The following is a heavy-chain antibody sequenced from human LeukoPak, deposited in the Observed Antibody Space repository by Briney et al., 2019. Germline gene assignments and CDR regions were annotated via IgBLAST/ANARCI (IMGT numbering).Heavy chain of an antibody. V-gene: IGHV1-8*03. Sequence: ASVKVSCKASGYTFTSYGINWVRQATGQGLEWMGWMNPNSGDTGYAQKFRGRVTITRNISIGTAYMELKSLRSEDTAVYYCARAVSTSYNWFDPWGQGTPVTVSS. CDR3: ARAVSTSYNWFDP. D-gene: IGHD2-2*01. CDR1: GYTFTSYG. CDR2: MNPNSGDT. J-gene: IGHJ5*02.